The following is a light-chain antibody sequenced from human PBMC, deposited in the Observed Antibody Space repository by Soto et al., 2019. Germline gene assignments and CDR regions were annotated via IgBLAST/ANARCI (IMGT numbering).Light chain of an antibody. CDR2: TNN. Sequence: QSVLTQPPSVSGAPGQTVTISCTGSSSNIGAGYDVHWYQQFPGTAPKLLIYTNNIRPSGVPDGLSSSKSAASSSLAITGLQEYDEAEYYYWSYCANLRVSVVFGGGTKLTVL. V-gene: IGLV1-40*01. CDR3: WSYCANLRVSVV. CDR1: SSNIGAGYD. J-gene: IGLJ3*02.